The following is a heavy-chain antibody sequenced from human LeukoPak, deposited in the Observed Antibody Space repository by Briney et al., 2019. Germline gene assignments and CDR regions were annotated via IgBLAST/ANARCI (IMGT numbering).Heavy chain of an antibody. D-gene: IGHD5-12*01. V-gene: IGHV4-59*08. CDR3: ARQKWRLDYYFAY. CDR2: ILSSGST. CDR1: GGSISSDS. Sequence: PSETLSLTCTVAGGSISSDSWSWIRQPPGKGLEWIGNILSSGSTNYNPSLKSRVTISVDTSKRQFSLKLTSVTAADTAVYYCARQKWRLDYYFAYWGQGTLVTVSS. J-gene: IGHJ4*02.